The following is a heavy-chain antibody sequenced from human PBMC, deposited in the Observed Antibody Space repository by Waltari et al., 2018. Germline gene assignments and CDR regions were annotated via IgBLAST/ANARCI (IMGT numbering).Heavy chain of an antibody. CDR1: GSTSSRFA. V-gene: IGHV1-69*04. D-gene: IGHD3-3*01. CDR3: ARVQGFLEWSHYYYYGMDV. J-gene: IGHJ6*02. CDR2: ILPNRGKA. Sequence: QVQLVQSGAEVKTPGSSVMVACQSSGSTSSRFALSGVPSAPGPGVEGMGRILPNRGKAKYEQKFQGRVTITADKSTSTAYMELSSLRAEDTAVYYCARVQGFLEWSHYYYYGMDVWGQGTTVTVSS.